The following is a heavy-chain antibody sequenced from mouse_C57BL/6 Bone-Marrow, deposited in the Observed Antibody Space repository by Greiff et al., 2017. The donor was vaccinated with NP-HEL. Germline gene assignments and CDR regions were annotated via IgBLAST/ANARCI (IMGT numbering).Heavy chain of an antibody. CDR3: AAPQLAWFAY. J-gene: IGHJ3*01. Sequence: QVQLQQPGAELVKPGASVKLSCKASGYTFTSYWMQWVKQRPGQGLEWIGEIDPSDSYTNYNQKFKGKATLTVDTSSSTAYMQLSSLTSEDSAVYYCAAPQLAWFAYWGRGTLVTVSA. CDR2: IDPSDSYT. CDR1: GYTFTSYW. D-gene: IGHD4-1*02. V-gene: IGHV1-50*01.